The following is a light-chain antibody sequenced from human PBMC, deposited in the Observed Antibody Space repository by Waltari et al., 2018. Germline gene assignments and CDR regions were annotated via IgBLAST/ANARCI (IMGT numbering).Light chain of an antibody. J-gene: IGKJ1*01. CDR3: QQTSSAPFT. Sequence: DIQMTQSPSSLSASVGDRVAITCPASQSIGGHLNWYHHTPGKAPKRLMFAVSSLHSGVPSIFSGSSSAPEFTLTIDNLQPEDFAIYYCQQTSSAPFTFGPGTRVEIK. CDR1: QSIGGH. V-gene: IGKV1-39*01. CDR2: AVS.